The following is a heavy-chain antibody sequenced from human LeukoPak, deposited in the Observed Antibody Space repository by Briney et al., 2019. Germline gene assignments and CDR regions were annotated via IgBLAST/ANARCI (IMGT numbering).Heavy chain of an antibody. D-gene: IGHD6-19*01. CDR2: ISYDGYNK. Sequence: GKSLRLSCAASGFTFSNYAMHWVRQASGKGLEWVALISYDGYNKYYADSVKGRFTISRDNSKNTLYLQMNSLRADDTAVYYCAKAGSSGSFDSWGQGTLVTVSS. V-gene: IGHV3-30*18. CDR3: AKAGSSGSFDS. CDR1: GFTFSNYA. J-gene: IGHJ4*02.